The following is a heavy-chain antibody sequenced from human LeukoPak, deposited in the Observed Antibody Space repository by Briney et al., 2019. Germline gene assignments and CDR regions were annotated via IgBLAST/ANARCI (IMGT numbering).Heavy chain of an antibody. CDR3: ARWASISREPGGFFDH. V-gene: IGHV4-38-2*02. Sequence: SETLSLTCTASGDSVTNDFFWGWVRQPPGKELEWIGSFCLGRDTYYRPSLKSRVTISVDTSKNQFSLNLNSVTAADTAVYYCARWASISREPGGFFDHWGQGTLVTVSS. J-gene: IGHJ4*02. D-gene: IGHD1-14*01. CDR2: FCLGRDT. CDR1: GDSVTNDFF.